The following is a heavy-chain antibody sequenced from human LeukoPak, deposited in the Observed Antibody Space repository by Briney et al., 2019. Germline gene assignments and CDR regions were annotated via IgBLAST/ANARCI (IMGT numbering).Heavy chain of an antibody. CDR1: GFTFSSYA. D-gene: IGHD6-13*01. Sequence: PGGSLRLSCAASGFTFSSYAMSWVRQAPGKGLEWVSAISVNVGGPRYAENMKGRFTISRDNSKNTLYLQMNSLRAEDTAVYYCAKGPGIAAAGRGYYFDYWGQGTLVTGSS. J-gene: IGHJ4*02. CDR2: ISVNVGGP. CDR3: AKGPGIAAAGRGYYFDY. V-gene: IGHV3-23*01.